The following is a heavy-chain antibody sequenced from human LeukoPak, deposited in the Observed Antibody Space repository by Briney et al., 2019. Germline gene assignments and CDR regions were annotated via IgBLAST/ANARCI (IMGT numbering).Heavy chain of an antibody. CDR1: GFTFRAYA. V-gene: IGHV3-23*01. CDR3: AKLGTTSPLVGYFDY. CDR2: ISGSGGST. J-gene: IGHJ4*02. D-gene: IGHD4-17*01. Sequence: GGSLRLSCAASGFTFRAYAFHWVRQAPGKGLEWVSAISGSGGSTYYADSVKGRFTISRDNSKNTLYLQMNSLRAEDTAVYYCAKLGTTSPLVGYFDYWGQGTLVTVSS.